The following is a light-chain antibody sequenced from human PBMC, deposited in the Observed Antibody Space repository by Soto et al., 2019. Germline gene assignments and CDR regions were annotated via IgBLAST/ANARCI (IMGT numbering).Light chain of an antibody. CDR2: SNN. CDR1: SSNIGSNT. J-gene: IGLJ3*02. Sequence: QSVLTQPPSASGTPGQRVTISCSGSSSNIGSNTVNWYQQLPGTAPKLLSYSNNQRPSGVPDRFSGSKSGPSASLAISGLQSEDETDYYCAAWDDSLTGWGLGGGTKLTVL. V-gene: IGLV1-44*01. CDR3: AAWDDSLTGWG.